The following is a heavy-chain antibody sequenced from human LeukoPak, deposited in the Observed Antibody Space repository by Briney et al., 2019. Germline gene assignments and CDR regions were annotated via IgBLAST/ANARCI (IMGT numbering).Heavy chain of an antibody. CDR2: IYYSGST. Sequence: SETLSLTCTVSGGSISSGDYYWSWIRQPPGKGLEWIGYIYYSGSTYYNPSLKSRVTISVDTSKNQFSLKLSSVTAADTAVYYCARLPPTGYSSGWYQTHAFDIWGQGTMVTVSS. CDR3: ARLPPTGYSSGWYQTHAFDI. V-gene: IGHV4-30-4*01. D-gene: IGHD6-19*01. J-gene: IGHJ3*02. CDR1: GGSISSGDYY.